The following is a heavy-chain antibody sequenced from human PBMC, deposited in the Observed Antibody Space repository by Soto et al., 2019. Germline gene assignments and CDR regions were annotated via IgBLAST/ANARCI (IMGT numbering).Heavy chain of an antibody. CDR1: GGSISGYY. V-gene: IGHV4-59*01. Sequence: PSETLSLTCTVSGGSISGYYWSWIRQPPGKGLEWVGYIYYSGSTNYNPSLKSRVTISVDTSKNQFSLKLSSVTAADTAVYYCAGDYGGYNWFDPWGQGTLVTVSS. J-gene: IGHJ5*02. D-gene: IGHD4-17*01. CDR2: IYYSGST. CDR3: AGDYGGYNWFDP.